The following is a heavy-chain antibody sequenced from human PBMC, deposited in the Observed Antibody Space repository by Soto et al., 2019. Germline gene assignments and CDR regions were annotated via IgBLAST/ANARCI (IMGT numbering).Heavy chain of an antibody. D-gene: IGHD2-8*01. CDR2: ISYDGSNK. J-gene: IGHJ3*02. Sequence: GGSLKLSCAASGFTFSSYGMHWVRQAPGKGLEWVAVISYDGSNKYYADSVKGRFTISRDNSKNTLYLQMNSLRAEDTAVYYCAKGDRYCTNGVCYAFDIWGQGTMVTVSS. CDR3: AKGDRYCTNGVCYAFDI. CDR1: GFTFSSYG. V-gene: IGHV3-30*18.